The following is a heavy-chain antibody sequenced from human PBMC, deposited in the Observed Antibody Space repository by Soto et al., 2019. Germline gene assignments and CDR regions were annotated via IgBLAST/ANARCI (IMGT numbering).Heavy chain of an antibody. J-gene: IGHJ4*02. CDR2: ISGYSGQT. CDR3: ASDHSGPD. D-gene: IGHD6-25*01. Sequence: HVLLVQSGPEVRKPGASVNVSCMASGDSFSKFGINWVRRAPGQGREWMGWISGYSGQTNYAQKFQGRVTMTRDTSTTTAYMELRTLRSDDTAVYFCASDHSGPDWGQGTLVTVSS. V-gene: IGHV1-18*01. CDR1: GDSFSKFG.